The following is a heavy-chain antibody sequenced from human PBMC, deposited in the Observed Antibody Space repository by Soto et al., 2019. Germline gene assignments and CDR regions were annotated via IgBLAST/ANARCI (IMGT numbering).Heavy chain of an antibody. Sequence: SLSLGCTVSGGSVSSGGYYWSWILQHPGKGLEWIGYIYYIGSTYYNPSLKSRVTISVDTSKNQFSLKLSSVTAADTAVYYCARDPSGYYYYGMDVWGQGTTVTVSS. CDR3: ARDPSGYYYYGMDV. CDR2: IYYIGST. V-gene: IGHV4-31*03. J-gene: IGHJ6*02. CDR1: GGSVSSGGYY.